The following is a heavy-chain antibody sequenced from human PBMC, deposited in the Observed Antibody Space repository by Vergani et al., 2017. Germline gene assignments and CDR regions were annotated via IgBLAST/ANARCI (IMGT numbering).Heavy chain of an antibody. CDR1: GDSISRGYY. V-gene: IGHV4-38-2*02. CDR2: VFHSGSA. J-gene: IGHJ3*01. D-gene: IGHD4-23*01. Sequence: QVQLQESGPGLVKPSETLSLTCSVSGDSISRGYYWGWIRQPPGKGLEWIATVFHSGSAYYNPSLRRRVTISVETSKNQFSLRLTTLTAADTAVYYCARDNKQLRPRAFDLWGQGTMVTV. CDR3: ARDNKQLRPRAFDL.